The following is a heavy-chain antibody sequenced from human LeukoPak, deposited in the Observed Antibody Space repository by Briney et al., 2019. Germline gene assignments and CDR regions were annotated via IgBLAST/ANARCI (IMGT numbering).Heavy chain of an antibody. CDR2: ISASGGST. Sequence: PGGSLRLSCAASGFTFSSYAMSWVRQAPGRGLEWVSSISASGGSTYYADSVKDRLTISRDKSKNTLYLQMNSLRAEDTAVYYCARGGSVAVAGTGWFDPWGQGTLVTVSS. CDR3: ARGGSVAVAGTGWFDP. CDR1: GFTFSSYA. J-gene: IGHJ5*02. V-gene: IGHV3-23*01. D-gene: IGHD6-19*01.